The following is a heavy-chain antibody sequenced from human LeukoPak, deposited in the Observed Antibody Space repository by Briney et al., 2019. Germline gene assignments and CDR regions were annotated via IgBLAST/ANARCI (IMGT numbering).Heavy chain of an antibody. D-gene: IGHD3-16*01. CDR1: GFTFSSYE. CDR3: ARASNYDYVWGTKTGTDYFDY. V-gene: IGHV3-48*03. Sequence: GGSLRLPCAASGFTFSSYEMNWVRQAPGKGLEWVSYISSSGSTIYYADSVKGRFTISRDNAKNSLYLQMNSLRAEDTAVYYCARASNYDYVWGTKTGTDYFDYWGQGTLVTVSS. J-gene: IGHJ4*02. CDR2: ISSSGSTI.